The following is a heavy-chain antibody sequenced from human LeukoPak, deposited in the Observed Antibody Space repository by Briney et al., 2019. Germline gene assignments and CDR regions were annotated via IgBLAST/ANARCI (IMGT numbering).Heavy chain of an antibody. D-gene: IGHD2-8*02. J-gene: IGHJ4*02. CDR1: GFTFSSYG. V-gene: IGHV3-33*01. CDR3: ARGGRRPRQILLPY. CDR2: IWYDGSNK. Sequence: PGGSLRLSCAASGFTFSSYGMHWVRQAPGKGLEWVAVIWYDGSNKYYADSVKGRFTISRDNSKNTLYLQMNSLRAEDTAVYYCARGGRRPRQILLPYWGQGTLVTVSS.